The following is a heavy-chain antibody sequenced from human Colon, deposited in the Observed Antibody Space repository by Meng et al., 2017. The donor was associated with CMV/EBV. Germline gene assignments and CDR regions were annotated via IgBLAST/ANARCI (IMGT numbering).Heavy chain of an antibody. CDR3: VRESWYFDF. J-gene: IGHJ4*02. Sequence: QVQLVQSGNEVRKPGASMKGSCKTSGYTFTANHLHWVRQAPGQGLEWMGWIYPQDGGTYFAQKFQDRVTLTRDTSITTAYMELSGLTSDDTAIYYCVRESWYFDFWGEGTLVTVSS. CDR2: IYPQDGGT. D-gene: IGHD6-13*01. V-gene: IGHV1-2*02. CDR1: GYTFTANH.